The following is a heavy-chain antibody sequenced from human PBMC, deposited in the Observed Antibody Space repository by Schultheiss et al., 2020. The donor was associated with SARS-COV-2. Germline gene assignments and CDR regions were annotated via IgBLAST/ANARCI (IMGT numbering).Heavy chain of an antibody. Sequence: GGSLRLSCAASGFTFSSYAMHWVRQAPGKGLEWVAVIWYDGRNKYYADSVKGRFTISRERGTNTLLLQMNSLRVEDTAVYYCARVRSVVVTAIRSGWFDPWGQGTLVTVSS. V-gene: IGHV3-30*07. CDR1: GFTFSSYA. D-gene: IGHD2-21*02. J-gene: IGHJ5*02. CDR2: IWYDGRNK. CDR3: ARVRSVVVTAIRSGWFDP.